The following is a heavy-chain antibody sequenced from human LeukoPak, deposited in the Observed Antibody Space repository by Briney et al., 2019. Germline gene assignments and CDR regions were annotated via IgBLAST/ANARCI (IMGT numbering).Heavy chain of an antibody. CDR3: ARDRGDGYNFIFDY. J-gene: IGHJ4*02. CDR2: ISGSGGST. Sequence: GGSLRLSCAASGFAFSSYAMSWVRQAPGKGLEWVSAISGSGGSTYYADSVKGRFTISRDNSKNTLYLQMNSLRAEDTAVYHCARDRGDGYNFIFDYWGQGTLVTVSS. V-gene: IGHV3-23*01. CDR1: GFAFSSYA. D-gene: IGHD5-24*01.